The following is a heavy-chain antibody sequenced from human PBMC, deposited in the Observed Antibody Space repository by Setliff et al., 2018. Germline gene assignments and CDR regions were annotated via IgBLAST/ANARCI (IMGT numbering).Heavy chain of an antibody. CDR3: AREGLDTGSSTDYRYYMDV. V-gene: IGHV1-69*05. Sequence: SVKVSCKASGGTFSSYGTSWVRQAPGQGLEWMGGTIPIFGSTNYAQKFQDRVTIITDESTSTAYMELRSLRTEDTAVYYCAREGLDTGSSTDYRYYMDVWGKGTTVTVSS. CDR2: TIPIFGST. CDR1: GGTFSSYG. D-gene: IGHD5-18*01. J-gene: IGHJ6*03.